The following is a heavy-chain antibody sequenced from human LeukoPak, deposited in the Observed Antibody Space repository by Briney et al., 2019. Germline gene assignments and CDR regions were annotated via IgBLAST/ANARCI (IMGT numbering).Heavy chain of an antibody. J-gene: IGHJ3*02. V-gene: IGHV1-3*01. CDR2: INAGNGNT. CDR3: ARRRSGDYDAFDI. Sequence: GASVKVSCKASGYTFTSYAMHWVRQAPGQRLEWMGWINAGNGNTKYSQKFQGSVTITRDTSASTAYMELSSLRSEDTAVYYCARRRSGDYDAFDIWGQGTMVTVSS. D-gene: IGHD4-17*01. CDR1: GYTFTSYA.